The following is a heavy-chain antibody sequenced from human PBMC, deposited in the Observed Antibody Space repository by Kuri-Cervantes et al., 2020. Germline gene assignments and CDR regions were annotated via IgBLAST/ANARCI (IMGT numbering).Heavy chain of an antibody. J-gene: IGHJ4*02. V-gene: IGHV3-48*01. CDR3: AKRFGSGSFDY. D-gene: IGHD3-10*01. CDR2: ISSSSSTI. CDR1: GFTFSSYS. Sequence: GESLKISCAASGFTFSSYSMNWVRQAPGKGLEWVSYISSSSSTIYYADSVKGRFTISRDNSKNTLYLQMNSLRAEDTAVYYCAKRFGSGSFDYWGQGTLVTVSS.